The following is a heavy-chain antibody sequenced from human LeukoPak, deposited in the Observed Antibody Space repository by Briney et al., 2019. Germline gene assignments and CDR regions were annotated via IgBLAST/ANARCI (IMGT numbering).Heavy chain of an antibody. J-gene: IGHJ5*02. V-gene: IGHV4-39*01. CDR3: ARTPDAPNKWFGP. CDR1: GGSISSRSYY. Sequence: PSETLSLTCTVSGGSISSRSYYWGWFRQPPGKGLEWIGSIYYSGNTYYNPSLKSGVTISADTSKNQFSLRLSSVTAADTAVYYCARTPDAPNKWFGPWGRGTLVTVSS. CDR2: IYYSGNT.